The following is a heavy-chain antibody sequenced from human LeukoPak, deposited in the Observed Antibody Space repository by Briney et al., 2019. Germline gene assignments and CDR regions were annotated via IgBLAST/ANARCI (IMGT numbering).Heavy chain of an antibody. Sequence: GASVKVSCKVSGYTLTELSMHWVRQAPGKGLEWMGGFDPEDGETIYAQKFQGRVTMTEDTSTDTACMELSSLRSEDTAVYYCATVGYYDSSGYSEPFDYWGQGTLVTVSS. CDR1: GYTLTELS. V-gene: IGHV1-24*01. CDR3: ATVGYYDSSGYSEPFDY. CDR2: FDPEDGET. D-gene: IGHD3-22*01. J-gene: IGHJ4*02.